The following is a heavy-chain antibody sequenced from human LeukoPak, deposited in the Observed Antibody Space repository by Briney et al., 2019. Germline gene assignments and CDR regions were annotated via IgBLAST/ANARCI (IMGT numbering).Heavy chain of an antibody. J-gene: IGHJ4*02. CDR3: ARHPTYFDWFAD. V-gene: IGHV1-69*08. Sequence: SVKVSCKVSGGTFNSDSIDWVRQAPGQGLEWMGRIIPVLTATYAPLFEDRLTITADKSTSTAYMELSSLESEDTAVYYCARHPTYFDWFADWGQGTLVTVSS. CDR1: GGTFNSDS. CDR2: IIPVLTA. D-gene: IGHD3-9*01.